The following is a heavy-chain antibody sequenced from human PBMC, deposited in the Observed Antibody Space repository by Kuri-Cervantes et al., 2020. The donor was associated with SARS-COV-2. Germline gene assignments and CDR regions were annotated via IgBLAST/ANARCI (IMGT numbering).Heavy chain of an antibody. CDR1: RYIFTTYY. Sequence: ASVKVSCKASRYIFTTYYMHWVRQAPGQGLEWMGWMNPNSGNTGYAQKFQGRVTMTRNTSISTAYMELSSLRSEDTAVYYCARGLRRRYFDLWGRGTLVTVSS. D-gene: IGHD4-17*01. CDR3: ARGLRRRYFDL. CDR2: MNPNSGNT. V-gene: IGHV1-8*02. J-gene: IGHJ2*01.